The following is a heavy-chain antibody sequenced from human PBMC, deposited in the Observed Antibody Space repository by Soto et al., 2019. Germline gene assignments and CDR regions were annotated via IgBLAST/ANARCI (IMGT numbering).Heavy chain of an antibody. CDR3: TRGHFVYYDFWSGYHDAFDI. CDR1: GFTFGDYA. V-gene: IGHV3-49*03. CDR2: IRSKAYGGTT. D-gene: IGHD3-3*01. J-gene: IGHJ3*02. Sequence: GGSLILSCTASGFTFGDYAMSWFRQAPGKGLEWVGFIRSKAYGGTTEYAASVKGRFTISRDDSKSIAYLQMNSLKTEDTAVYYCTRGHFVYYDFWSGYHDAFDIWGQGTMVTVSS.